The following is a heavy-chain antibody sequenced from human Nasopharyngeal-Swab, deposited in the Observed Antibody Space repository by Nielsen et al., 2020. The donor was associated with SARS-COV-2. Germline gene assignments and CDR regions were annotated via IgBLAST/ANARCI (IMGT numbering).Heavy chain of an antibody. V-gene: IGHV3-30*18. CDR2: ISYDGSNK. Sequence: GGSLRLSCAASGFTFSSYGMHWVRQAPGKGLEWVAVISYDGSNKYYADSVKGRFTISRHNSKNTLYLQMNSLRAEDTAVYYCAKGNPWELPAFYIWGQGTMVTVSS. CDR3: AKGNPWELPAFYI. D-gene: IGHD1-26*01. J-gene: IGHJ3*02. CDR1: GFTFSSYG.